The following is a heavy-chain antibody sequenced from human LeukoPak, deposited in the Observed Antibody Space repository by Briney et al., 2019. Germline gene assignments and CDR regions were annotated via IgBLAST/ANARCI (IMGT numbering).Heavy chain of an antibody. CDR1: GYTFTGYY. CDR3: ARVWAASSSDY. Sequence: ASVKVSCKASGYTFTGYYMHWVRQAPGQGLEWMGWINPNSGGTNYAQKFQGRVTMTRDTSISTAYMELRSLRSDDTAVYYCARVWAASSSDYWGQGTLVTVSS. V-gene: IGHV1-2*02. J-gene: IGHJ4*02. D-gene: IGHD6-6*01. CDR2: INPNSGGT.